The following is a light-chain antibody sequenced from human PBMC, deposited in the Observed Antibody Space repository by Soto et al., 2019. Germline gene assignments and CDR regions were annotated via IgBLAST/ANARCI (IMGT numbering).Light chain of an antibody. CDR2: DAS. V-gene: IGKV3-11*01. J-gene: IGKJ1*01. CDR1: QSISTF. Sequence: EIVLTQSPASLSVSPGERATLSCRASQSISTFLAWYQQKPGQAPRLLIYDASDRATGIPARFSGSGSGTDFTLSINSLEPEDFAVYYCQHRYNWRTFGQGTKVDIK. CDR3: QHRYNWRT.